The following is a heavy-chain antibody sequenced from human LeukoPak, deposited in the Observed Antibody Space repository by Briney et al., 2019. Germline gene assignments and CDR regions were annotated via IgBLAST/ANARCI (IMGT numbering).Heavy chain of an antibody. CDR3: ARSGSYTRRDYFDN. J-gene: IGHJ4*02. Sequence: GGSLRLSCTASGFTFSDYYMTWIRQAPGKGLEWVSYISSSASTIYYEDSVKGRFTISRDNAKNSLFLQMNSLRAEDTAMYYCARSGSYTRRDYFDNWGQGTLVTVSS. D-gene: IGHD1-26*01. V-gene: IGHV3-11*01. CDR1: GFTFSDYY. CDR2: ISSSASTI.